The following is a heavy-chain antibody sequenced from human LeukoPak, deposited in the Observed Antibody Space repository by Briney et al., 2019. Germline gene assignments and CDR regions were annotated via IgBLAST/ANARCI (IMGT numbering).Heavy chain of an antibody. Sequence: PGGSLRLSCAASGFTFSNYAMTWVRQAPGKGLEWVSAISGSGGSTYYADSVKGRFTISRDNSKNTLYLQMNSLRAEDTAVYYRAKSISAAWDGFDIWGQGTMVTVSS. D-gene: IGHD6-13*01. V-gene: IGHV3-23*01. CDR1: GFTFSNYA. CDR2: ISGSGGST. J-gene: IGHJ3*02. CDR3: AKSISAAWDGFDI.